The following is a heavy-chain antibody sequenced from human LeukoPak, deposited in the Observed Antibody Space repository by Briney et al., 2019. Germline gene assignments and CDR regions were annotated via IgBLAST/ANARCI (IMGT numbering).Heavy chain of an antibody. D-gene: IGHD3-22*01. CDR2: IKHSGST. CDR1: GGSFSGYY. Sequence: KPSETLSLTCAVYGGSFSGYYWSWIRQPPGKGRGWIGEIKHSGSTNYNPSLKSRVTISVDTSKNQFSLKLSSVTAADTAVYYCARDILYYDSSGPPGAFDIWGQGTMVTVSS. CDR3: ARDILYYDSSGPPGAFDI. J-gene: IGHJ3*02. V-gene: IGHV4-34*01.